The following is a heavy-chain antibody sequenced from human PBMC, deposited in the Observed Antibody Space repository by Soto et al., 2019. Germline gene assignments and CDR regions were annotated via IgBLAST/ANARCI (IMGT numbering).Heavy chain of an antibody. CDR3: ARGSYYYASSGYYNY. CDR2: IYYSGST. CDR1: GVSIISGGYS. D-gene: IGHD3-22*01. Sequence: SATLSLTCAVSGVSIISGGYSWIWIRQPPGKGPECIGYIYYSGSTYYNPSLKSRVTISVDTSKNQFSLKLSSVTAADTAVYYCARGSYYYASSGYYNYWGQRTLVNVSS. V-gene: IGHV4-30-2*05. J-gene: IGHJ4*02.